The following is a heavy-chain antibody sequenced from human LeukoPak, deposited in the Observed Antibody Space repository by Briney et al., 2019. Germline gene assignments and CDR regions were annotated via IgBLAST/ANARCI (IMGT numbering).Heavy chain of an antibody. J-gene: IGHJ5*02. D-gene: IGHD2-2*01. Sequence: GASVKVSCKASGYTFTGYYMHWVRQAPGQGLEWMGWINPNSGGTNYAQKFQGRVTMTRDTSTSTVYMELSSLRSEDTAVYYCARAISQLPPYNWFDPWGQGTLVTVSS. CDR2: INPNSGGT. CDR3: ARAISQLPPYNWFDP. V-gene: IGHV1-2*02. CDR1: GYTFTGYY.